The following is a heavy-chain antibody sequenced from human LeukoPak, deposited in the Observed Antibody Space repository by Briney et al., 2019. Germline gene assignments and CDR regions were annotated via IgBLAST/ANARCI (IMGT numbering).Heavy chain of an antibody. CDR2: IKEDGSEK. V-gene: IGHV3-7*01. CDR1: GFTFSSYW. J-gene: IGHJ4*02. D-gene: IGHD4-17*01. CDR3: ARGLITVTQ. Sequence: GGSLRLSCVASGFTFSSYWMSWVRQAPGKGLECVAHIKEDGSEKYYVDSVKGRFTISRDNAKNSLYLQMDSLRAEDTAVYYCARGLITVTQWGQGTLVTVSS.